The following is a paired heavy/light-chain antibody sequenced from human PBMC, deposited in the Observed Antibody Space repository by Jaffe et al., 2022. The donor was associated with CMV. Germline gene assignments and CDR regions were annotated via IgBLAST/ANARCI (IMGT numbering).Heavy chain of an antibody. V-gene: IGHV1-69*01. CDR3: ASGIDGYNWGFVY. J-gene: IGHJ4*02. CDR2: ISPSFDTT. CDR1: GGNFRNYV. Sequence: QVQLVQSGAEVKKPGSSVSVSCKASGGNFRNYVITWVRQAPGQGLEWMGGISPSFDTTNYAQKFRDRVTITADESTFTAYMELSSLRSEDTAVYYCASGIDGYNWGFVYWGQGTLVTVSS. D-gene: IGHD5-12*01.
Light chain of an antibody. CDR2: DTS. J-gene: IGLJ3*02. CDR1: TGPVTSGHY. Sequence: QAVVTQEPSLTVSPGGTVTLTCGSSTGPVTSGHYPYWFQQRPGQAPRTLIHDTSNKHSWTPARFSGSLLGGKAALTLSGAQPEDEAEYYCLLSYSAGRVFGGGTKLTVL. CDR3: LLSYSAGRV. V-gene: IGLV7-46*01.